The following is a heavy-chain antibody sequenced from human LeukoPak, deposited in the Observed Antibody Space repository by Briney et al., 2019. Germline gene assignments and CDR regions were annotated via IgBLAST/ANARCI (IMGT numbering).Heavy chain of an antibody. Sequence: GGSLRLSCAASGFTFRSYWMHWVRLPPGKGLVWVSRIKSDGSSTSYADFVKGRFTISRDNAKNTLYLQMNSLRAEDTAVYYCARGGPTVTTTGSGGLDIWGQGTMVIVSS. CDR3: ARGGPTVTTTGSGGLDI. J-gene: IGHJ3*02. V-gene: IGHV3-74*01. CDR1: GFTFRSYW. CDR2: IKSDGSST. D-gene: IGHD4-17*01.